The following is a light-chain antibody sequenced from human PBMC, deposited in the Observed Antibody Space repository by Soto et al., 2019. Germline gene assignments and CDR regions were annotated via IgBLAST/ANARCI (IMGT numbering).Light chain of an antibody. Sequence: EIVLTQSPGTLSSSPGERATLSCRASQSVSSSYLAWYQQKPGQAPRLLIYGASSRATGIPDRFSGSGSGTDFTLTISRLEPEDFGVYYCQQYGSSPRITFGQGTRLEIK. CDR3: QQYGSSPRIT. CDR1: QSVSSSY. J-gene: IGKJ5*01. V-gene: IGKV3-20*01. CDR2: GAS.